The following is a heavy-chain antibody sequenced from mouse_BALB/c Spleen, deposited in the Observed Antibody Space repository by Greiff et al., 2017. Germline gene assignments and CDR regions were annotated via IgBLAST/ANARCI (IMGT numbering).Heavy chain of an antibody. CDR3: ARRGNGNCFDY. CDR1: GYTFTSYV. Sequence: VQLKESGPELVKPGASVKMSCKASGYTFTSYVMHWVKQKPGQGLEWIGYINPYNDGTKYNEKFKGKATLTSDKSSSTAYMELSSLTSEDSAVYYCARRGNGNCFDYWGQGTTLTVSS. J-gene: IGHJ2*01. CDR2: INPYNDGT. V-gene: IGHV1-14*01. D-gene: IGHD2-1*01.